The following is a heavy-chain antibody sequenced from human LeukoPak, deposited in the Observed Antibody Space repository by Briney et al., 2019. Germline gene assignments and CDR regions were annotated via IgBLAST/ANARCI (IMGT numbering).Heavy chain of an antibody. CDR3: ARSGAPDLRYFDPNWFDP. Sequence: ASVKVSCKASGYTFTSYYMHWVRQAPGQGLEWIGIINPSGGSTSYAQKFQGRVTMTRDMSTSTVYMELSSLRSEDTAVYYCARSGAPDLRYFDPNWFDPWGQGTLVTVSS. D-gene: IGHD3-9*01. CDR1: GYTFTSYY. CDR2: INPSGGST. J-gene: IGHJ5*02. V-gene: IGHV1-46*01.